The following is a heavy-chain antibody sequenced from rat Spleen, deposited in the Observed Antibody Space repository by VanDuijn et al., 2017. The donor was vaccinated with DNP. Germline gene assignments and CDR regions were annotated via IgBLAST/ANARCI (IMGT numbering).Heavy chain of an antibody. J-gene: IGHJ1*01. CDR1: GFTFSDYN. Sequence: DVQLVGCGGGLVQPGRSLQLSCAASGFTFSDYNMACVRQAPQQGLDWVATILYDGSNTYSGDSVKGRFTISRDNAKSTLYLQMDSLRSEDTATYYCATHGFWGPGTMVTVSS. CDR3: ATHGF. CDR2: ILYDGSNT. V-gene: IGHV5-7*01.